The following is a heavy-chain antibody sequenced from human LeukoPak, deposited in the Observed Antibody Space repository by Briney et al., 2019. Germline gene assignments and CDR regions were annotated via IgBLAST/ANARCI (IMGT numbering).Heavy chain of an antibody. CDR2: IYHSGST. Sequence: PSETLSLTCAVSGGSISSGGYSWSWIRQPPGKGLEWIGYIYHSGSTYYNPSLKSRVTISVDTSKNQFSLKLSSVTAADTAVYYCARAIFGELDPWGQGTLVTVSS. D-gene: IGHD3-3*01. V-gene: IGHV4-30-2*01. CDR3: ARAIFGELDP. J-gene: IGHJ5*02. CDR1: GGSISSGGYS.